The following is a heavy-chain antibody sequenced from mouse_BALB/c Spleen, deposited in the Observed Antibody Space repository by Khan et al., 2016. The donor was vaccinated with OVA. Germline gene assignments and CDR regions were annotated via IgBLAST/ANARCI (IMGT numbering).Heavy chain of an antibody. D-gene: IGHD2-14*01. Sequence: IQLVQSGPDLVKTGASVTISCKASGYSFTAYYMNWVRLSHGKSLECIGRINPNTYNINCNQRFKGKAILTVDTSSSTAYMELRSLTSEDSAVYFCARGYDFFAYWGQGTLVTVSA. CDR3: ARGYDFFAY. J-gene: IGHJ3*01. CDR2: INPNTYNI. CDR1: GYSFTAYY. V-gene: IGHV1-26*01.